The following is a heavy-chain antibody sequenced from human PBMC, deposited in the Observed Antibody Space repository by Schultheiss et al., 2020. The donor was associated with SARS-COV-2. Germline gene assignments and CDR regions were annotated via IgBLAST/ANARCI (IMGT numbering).Heavy chain of an antibody. CDR3: ARDGSHTLWFRAPASYYYGMDV. D-gene: IGHD3-10*01. J-gene: IGHJ6*02. V-gene: IGHV6-1*01. Sequence: SQTLSLTCAISGDSVSSNSAAWNWIRQSPSRGLEWLGRTYYRSKWYNDYAVSVKSRITINPDTSKNQFSLQLNSVTPEDTAVYYCARDGSHTLWFRAPASYYYGMDVWGQGTTVTVSS. CDR2: TYYRSKWYN. CDR1: GDSVSSNSAA.